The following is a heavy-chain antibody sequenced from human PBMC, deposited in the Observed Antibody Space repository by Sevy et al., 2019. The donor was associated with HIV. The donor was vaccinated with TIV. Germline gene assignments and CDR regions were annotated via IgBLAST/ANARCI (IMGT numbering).Heavy chain of an antibody. CDR3: ARVNTSGPRAFDY. J-gene: IGHJ4*02. Sequence: SQTLSLTCAISGDSVSSNSAAWNWIRQSPSRGLEWLGRTYYRSRWSNDYAVSVKSRITINPDTSKNRFSLQLNSVTPEDTALYYCARVNTSGPRAFDYWGLGTLVTVSS. V-gene: IGHV6-1*01. CDR1: GDSVSSNSAA. CDR2: TYYRSRWSN. D-gene: IGHD6-19*01.